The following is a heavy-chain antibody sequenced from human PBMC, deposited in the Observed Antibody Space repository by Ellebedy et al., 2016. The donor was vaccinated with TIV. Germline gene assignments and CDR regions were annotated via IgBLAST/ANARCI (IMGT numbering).Heavy chain of an antibody. Sequence: GESLKISCTASGFTFGGYAMSWVRQAPGKGLEWVSFIRSKAYGGTTEYAASVEGRFTISRDDSKSIAYLQMNSLKAEDTAVYYCTRDLTTLAAAGTGIYYYTMDVWGQGTTVTVSS. CDR2: IRSKAYGGTT. D-gene: IGHD6-13*01. CDR1: GFTFGGYA. CDR3: TRDLTTLAAAGTGIYYYTMDV. J-gene: IGHJ6*02. V-gene: IGHV3-49*04.